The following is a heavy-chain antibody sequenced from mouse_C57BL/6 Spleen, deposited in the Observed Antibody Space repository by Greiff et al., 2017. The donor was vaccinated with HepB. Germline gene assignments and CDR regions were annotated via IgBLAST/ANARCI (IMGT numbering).Heavy chain of an antibody. D-gene: IGHD3-2*02. CDR3: ARGQLRPLYYYAMDY. CDR1: GYTFTSYW. V-gene: IGHV1-64*01. Sequence: QVQLQQPGAELVKPGASVKLSCKASGYTFTSYWMHWVKQRPGQGLEWIGMIHPNSGSTNYNEKFKSKATLTVDKSSSTAYMQLSSLTSEDSAVYYCARGQLRPLYYYAMDYWGQGTSVTVSS. CDR2: IHPNSGST. J-gene: IGHJ4*01.